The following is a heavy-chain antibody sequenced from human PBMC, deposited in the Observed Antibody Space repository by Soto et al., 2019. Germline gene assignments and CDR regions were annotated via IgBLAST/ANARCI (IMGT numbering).Heavy chain of an antibody. CDR3: ARGGANIPYYYYYMDV. CDR1: GGSISSYY. Sequence: PSETLSLTCTVSGGSISSYYWSWIRQPPGKGLEWIGYIYYSGSTNYNPSLKSRVTISVDTSKNQFSLKLSSVTAADTAVYYCARGGANIPYYYYYMDVWGKGTTVTVSS. CDR2: IYYSGST. J-gene: IGHJ6*03. V-gene: IGHV4-59*01. D-gene: IGHD3-16*01.